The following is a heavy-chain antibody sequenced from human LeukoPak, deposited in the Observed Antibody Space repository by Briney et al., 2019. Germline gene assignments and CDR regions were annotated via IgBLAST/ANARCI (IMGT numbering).Heavy chain of an antibody. CDR3: ARAMVGATLSYYYGMDV. V-gene: IGHV1-2*02. J-gene: IGHJ6*02. Sequence: ASVTVSCKASGYTFTGYYMHWVRQAPGQGLEWMGWINPNSGGTNYAQKFQGRVTMTRDTSISTAYMELSRLRSDDTAVYYCARAMVGATLSYYYGMDVWGQGTTVTVSS. CDR1: GYTFTGYY. D-gene: IGHD1-26*01. CDR2: INPNSGGT.